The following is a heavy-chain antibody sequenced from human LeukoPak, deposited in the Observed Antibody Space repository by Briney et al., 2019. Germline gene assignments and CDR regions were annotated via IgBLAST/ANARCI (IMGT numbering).Heavy chain of an antibody. D-gene: IGHD5-24*01. CDR3: ARGAPVERWLQSGQDY. Sequence: GSAVKVSCKASGYTFTGYYVHWLRQAPGQGLEWMGRIDPNSGGTNSARMFQVRVTMTRDTSISTASMELSRLKSDDPAVYYCARGAPVERWLQSGQDYWGQGTLVTVSS. CDR1: GYTFTGYY. CDR2: IDPNSGGT. V-gene: IGHV1-2*06. J-gene: IGHJ4*02.